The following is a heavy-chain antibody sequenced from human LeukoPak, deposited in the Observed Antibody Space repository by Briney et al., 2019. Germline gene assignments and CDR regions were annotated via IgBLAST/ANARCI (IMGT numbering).Heavy chain of an antibody. J-gene: IGHJ4*02. D-gene: IGHD6-19*01. Sequence: SETLSLTCAVYGGSFSGYYWSWIRQPPGKGLEWIGEINHSGSTNYNPSLKSRVTISVDKSKNQFSLKLSSVTAADTAVYYCAGLLGVAGTTRLDYWGQGTLVAVSS. V-gene: IGHV4-34*01. CDR1: GGSFSGYY. CDR3: AGLLGVAGTTRLDY. CDR2: INHSGST.